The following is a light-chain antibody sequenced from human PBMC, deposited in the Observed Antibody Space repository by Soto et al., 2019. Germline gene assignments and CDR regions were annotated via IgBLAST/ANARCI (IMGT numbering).Light chain of an antibody. J-gene: IGLJ1*01. CDR3: SSNAGSNNFV. CDR1: SSDVGASNY. V-gene: IGLV2-8*01. Sequence: QSALTQPPSASGSPGQSVTISCTGTSSDVGASNYVSWYQQHPGKDPKLMIFAVSKRPSGVPDRFSGSKSGNTASLTVSGLQAEAAADYYCSSNAGSNNFVFGSGTKVTVL. CDR2: AVS.